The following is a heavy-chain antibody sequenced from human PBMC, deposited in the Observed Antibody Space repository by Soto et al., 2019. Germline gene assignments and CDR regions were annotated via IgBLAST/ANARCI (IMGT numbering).Heavy chain of an antibody. CDR2: ISSSSSYI. J-gene: IGHJ4*02. V-gene: IGHV3-21*01. Sequence: PGGSLRLSCAASGFTFSSYSMNWVRQAPGKGLEWVSSISSSSSYIYYADSVKGRFTISRDNAKNSLYLQMNSLRAEDTAVYYCASWVDYDFWSGYYTDGGGYWGQGTLVTVSS. D-gene: IGHD3-3*01. CDR1: GFTFSSYS. CDR3: ASWVDYDFWSGYYTDGGGY.